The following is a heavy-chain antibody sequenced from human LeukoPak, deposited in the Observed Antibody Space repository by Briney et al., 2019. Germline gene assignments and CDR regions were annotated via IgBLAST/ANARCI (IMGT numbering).Heavy chain of an antibody. V-gene: IGHV3-11*01. D-gene: IGHD6-6*01. J-gene: IGHJ4*02. CDR3: ARDPRAALAY. Sequence: PGGSLRLSCAASGFTFSDYYMSWIRQAPGKGLEWVSHISSSGSTVYYADSAKGRFTISRDNAKNSLYLQMNSLRAEDTAVYYCARDPRAALAYWGQGTLVTVSS. CDR1: GFTFSDYY. CDR2: ISSSGSTV.